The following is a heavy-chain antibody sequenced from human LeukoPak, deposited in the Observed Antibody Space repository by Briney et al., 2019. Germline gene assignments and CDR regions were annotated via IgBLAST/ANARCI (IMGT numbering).Heavy chain of an antibody. J-gene: IGHJ1*01. Sequence: SETLSLTCTVSGGSISSYYWSWIRQPAGKGLEWIGRIYTSRSTNYNPSLKSRVTISVDKSKNQFSLKLSSVTAADTAVYYCARASGQYYYDSSGYTSAEYFQHWGQGTLVTDSS. D-gene: IGHD3-22*01. CDR2: IYTSRST. CDR1: GGSISSYY. V-gene: IGHV4-4*07. CDR3: ARASGQYYYDSSGYTSAEYFQH.